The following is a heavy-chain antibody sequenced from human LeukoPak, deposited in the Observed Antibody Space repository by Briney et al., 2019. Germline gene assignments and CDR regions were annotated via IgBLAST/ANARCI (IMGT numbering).Heavy chain of an antibody. V-gene: IGHV1-69*04. CDR3: ARTPNRVDWYFDL. CDR1: GGTFSNYA. J-gene: IGHJ2*01. D-gene: IGHD2/OR15-2a*01. CDR2: IVPILGIT. Sequence: GASVKVSCKASGGTFSNYAITWVRQAPGQGLEWMGRIVPILGITNYAQKFQGRVTISADKSTSTVYMELSSLTSEDTAVYYCARTPNRVDWYFDLWGRGTVVAVSS.